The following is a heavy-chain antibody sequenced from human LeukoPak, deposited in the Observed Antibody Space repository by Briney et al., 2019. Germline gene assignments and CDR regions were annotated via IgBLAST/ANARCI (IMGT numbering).Heavy chain of an antibody. CDR1: RGSISSSGYY. V-gene: IGHV4-39*02. CDR2: IYYSGST. J-gene: IGHJ3*02. CDR3: ARLRGLGPSDAFDI. Sequence: SETLSLTCTLSRGSISSSGYYWGWIRQPPGKGLEWIGSIYYSGSTYHNPSLKSRVTISVDTSKNHFSLKLSSVTAADTAVYYCARLRGLGPSDAFDIWGQGTMVTVSS. D-gene: IGHD2-15*01.